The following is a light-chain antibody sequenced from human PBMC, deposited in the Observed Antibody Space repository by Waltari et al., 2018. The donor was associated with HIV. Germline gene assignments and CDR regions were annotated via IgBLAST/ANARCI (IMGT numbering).Light chain of an antibody. CDR3: ASWDDALSSWL. CDR2: RND. J-gene: IGLJ6*01. V-gene: IGLV1-47*01. Sequence: QSGLSQPPSTSRPPGQRVVISCSARSSHVGKNSVSWFQQVSGAAPRLLIYRNDRRPSGVPDRFTAAKSGTSASLVISGLRSDDEAEYFCASWDDALSSWLFGGGTRLTVL. CDR1: SSHVGKNS.